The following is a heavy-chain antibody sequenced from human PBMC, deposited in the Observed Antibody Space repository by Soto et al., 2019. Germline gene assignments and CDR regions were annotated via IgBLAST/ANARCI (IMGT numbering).Heavy chain of an antibody. V-gene: IGHV1-18*01. CDR3: ARVVGALGHWFDP. CDR2: ISAYNGNT. CDR1: GFTFTSYG. D-gene: IGHD1-26*01. Sequence: QVQLEQSGAEVKKPGASVKVSCKAAGFTFTSYGISWARQAPGQGLEWMGRISAYNGNTNYAQKLQGRVTMTTDTATSTAYMELRSLRSDDPAVYYCARVVGALGHWFDPWGQGTLVTVSS. J-gene: IGHJ5*02.